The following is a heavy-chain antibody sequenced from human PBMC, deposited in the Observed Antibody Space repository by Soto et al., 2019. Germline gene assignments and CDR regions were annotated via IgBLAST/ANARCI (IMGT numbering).Heavy chain of an antibody. D-gene: IGHD6-13*01. J-gene: IGHJ4*02. CDR1: GFTFSSYG. Sequence: QSGGSLRLSCAASGFTFSSYGMHWVRQAPGKGLEWVAVIWYDGSNKYYADSVKGRFTISRDNSKNTLYLQMNSLRAEDTAVYYCARESQSSSWYFNYWGQGTLVTVSS. CDR3: ARESQSSSWYFNY. CDR2: IWYDGSNK. V-gene: IGHV3-33*01.